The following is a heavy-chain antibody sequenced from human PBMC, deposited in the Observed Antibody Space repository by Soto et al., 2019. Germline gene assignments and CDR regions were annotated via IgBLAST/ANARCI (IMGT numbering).Heavy chain of an antibody. CDR3: ARASRVVVALDY. D-gene: IGHD5-12*01. CDR2: SRTKTNSYTT. Sequence: EVQLVESGGGLVQPGGSLRLSCAASGFIFSDHYMDWVRQAPGKGLEWVGRSRTKTNSYTTEYAASVKGRFTISRDDSMNSMYLQMNSLKTEDTAVYYCARASRVVVALDYWGQGTLVTVSS. CDR1: GFIFSDHY. V-gene: IGHV3-72*01. J-gene: IGHJ4*02.